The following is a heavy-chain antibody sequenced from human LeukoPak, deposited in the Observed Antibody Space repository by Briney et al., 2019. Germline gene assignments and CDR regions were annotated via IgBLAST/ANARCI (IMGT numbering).Heavy chain of an antibody. J-gene: IGHJ1*01. Sequence: GGSLRLSCAASGFTFSSYGMSWVRQAPGKGLEWVSFITTNGGRTSYADSVEGRFTISRDNPRNTLYMQMNSLRDEDTALYYCAIMHGYYDGSGYWVQWGQGTLVTVSS. D-gene: IGHD3-22*01. CDR1: GFTFSSYG. CDR3: AIMHGYYDGSGYWVQ. V-gene: IGHV3-23*01. CDR2: ITTNGGRT.